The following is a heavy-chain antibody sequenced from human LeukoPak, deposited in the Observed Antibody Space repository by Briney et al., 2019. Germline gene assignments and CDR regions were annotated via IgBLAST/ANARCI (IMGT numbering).Heavy chain of an antibody. J-gene: IGHJ6*03. CDR3: ARDLYYDFWSGHNYMDV. Sequence: PSETLSLTCAVYGGSFSGYYWSWIRQPPGKGLEWIGSIYHSGSTYYNPSLKSRVTISVDTSKNQFSLKLSSVTAADTAVYYCARDLYYDFWSGHNYMDVWGKGTTVTVSS. D-gene: IGHD3-3*01. CDR2: IYHSGST. CDR1: GGSFSGYY. V-gene: IGHV4-34*01.